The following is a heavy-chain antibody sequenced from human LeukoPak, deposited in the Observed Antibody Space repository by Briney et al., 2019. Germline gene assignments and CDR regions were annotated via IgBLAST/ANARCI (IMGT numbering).Heavy chain of an antibody. CDR2: IYYSGST. CDR1: GGSISSYY. D-gene: IGHD4-23*01. CDR3: ARIDGGNSGYFDY. V-gene: IGHV4-59*01. J-gene: IGHJ4*02. Sequence: SETLSLTCTVSGGSISSYYWSWIRQPPGKGLEWIGYIYYSGSTNYNPSLKSRLTISVDTSKDQFYLKLSPVTAADTAVYYCARIDGGNSGYFDYWGQGTLVTVSS.